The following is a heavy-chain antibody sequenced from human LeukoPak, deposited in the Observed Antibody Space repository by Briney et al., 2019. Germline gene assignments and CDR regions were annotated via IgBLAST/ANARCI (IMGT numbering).Heavy chain of an antibody. Sequence: GXSLRLSCAASGFTFSSYWMSWVRQAPGKGLEWVANIKQDGSEKYCVDSVKDRFTISRDNAKNSLYLQMNSLTAYDTAVYYCARVPPYDGCFDYWGQGTLVTVSS. CDR1: GFTFSSYW. CDR3: ARVPPYDGCFDY. CDR2: IKQDGSEK. J-gene: IGHJ4*02. V-gene: IGHV3-7*01. D-gene: IGHD3-10*01.